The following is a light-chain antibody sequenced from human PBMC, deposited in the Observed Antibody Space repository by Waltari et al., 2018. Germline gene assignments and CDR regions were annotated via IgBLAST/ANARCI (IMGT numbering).Light chain of an antibody. CDR3: SSYSSISFLV. V-gene: IGLV2-14*01. CDR2: EVN. CDR1: SSDVGNYNY. J-gene: IGLJ1*01. Sequence: QSALTQPASVSGSPGQSITISCTGTSSDVGNYNYVSCDQQHPGKAPKLMIHEVNNRPSGVSNRFSGSKAGDTAALTSSGLQGEDEADYYCSSYSSISFLVFGSGTTVTVL.